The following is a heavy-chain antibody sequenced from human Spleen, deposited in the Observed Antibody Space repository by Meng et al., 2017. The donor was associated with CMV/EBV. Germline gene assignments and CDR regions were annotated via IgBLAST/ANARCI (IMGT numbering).Heavy chain of an antibody. Sequence: SETLSLTCAVYGGSFSGYYWSWIRQPPGKGLEWIGEINHSGSTNYNPSLKSRVTISVDTSKNQFSLKLSSVTAADTAVYYCARGQGITIFGVTKPPYYFDYWGQGTLVTVSS. V-gene: IGHV4-34*01. D-gene: IGHD3-3*01. J-gene: IGHJ4*02. CDR1: GGSFSGYY. CDR3: ARGQGITIFGVTKPPYYFDY. CDR2: INHSGST.